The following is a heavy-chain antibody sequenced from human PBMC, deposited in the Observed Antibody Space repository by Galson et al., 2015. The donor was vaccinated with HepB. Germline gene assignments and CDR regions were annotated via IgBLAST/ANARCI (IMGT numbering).Heavy chain of an antibody. J-gene: IGHJ6*02. V-gene: IGHV6-1*01. Sequence: CAISGDSVSSNSAAWNWIRQSPSRGLEWLGRTYYRSKWYNDYAVSVKSRITINPDTSKNQFSLQPNSVTPEDTAVYYCARDHIGELPDDYYYGMDVWGQGTTVTVSS. CDR1: GDSVSSNSAA. CDR2: TYYRSKWYN. D-gene: IGHD3-10*01. CDR3: ARDHIGELPDDYYYGMDV.